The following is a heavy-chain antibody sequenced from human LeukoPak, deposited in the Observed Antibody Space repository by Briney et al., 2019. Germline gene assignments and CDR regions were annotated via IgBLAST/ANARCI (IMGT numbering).Heavy chain of an antibody. J-gene: IGHJ4*02. V-gene: IGHV1-69*13. CDR1: GYTFTSYG. Sequence: GASVKVSCKASGYTFTSYGISWVRQAPGQGLEWMGGIIPIFGTANYAQKFQGRVTITADESTSTAYMELSSLRSEDTAVYYCARDAPGYCSSTSCYGGFDYWGQGTLVTVSS. CDR3: ARDAPGYCSSTSCYGGFDY. CDR2: IIPIFGTA. D-gene: IGHD2-2*01.